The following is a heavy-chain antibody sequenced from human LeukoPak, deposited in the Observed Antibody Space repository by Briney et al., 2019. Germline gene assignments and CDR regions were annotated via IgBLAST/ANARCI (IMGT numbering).Heavy chain of an antibody. D-gene: IGHD1-26*01. CDR1: GYSFTSYW. J-gene: IGHJ4*02. CDR3: TRAPTSYYYFDY. CDR2: IWYDGSNK. V-gene: IGHV3-33*01. Sequence: GESLKISCKGSGYSFTSYWIGWVRQAPGKGLEWVAVIWYDGSNKYYADSVKGRFTISRDNSKNTLYLQMNSLRAEDTAVYYCTRAPTSYYYFDYWGQGTLVTVSS.